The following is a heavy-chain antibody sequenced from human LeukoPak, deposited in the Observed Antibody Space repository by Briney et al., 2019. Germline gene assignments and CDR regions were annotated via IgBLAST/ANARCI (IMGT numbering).Heavy chain of an antibody. CDR2: MNPNSGNT. Sequence: ASVKVSCKASGYTFTSYDINWVRQATGQGLEWMGWMNPNSGNTGYAQKFQGRVTMTRNTSISTAYMELSGLRSEDTAVYYCARGRQGGETRRDGYNLNYWGQGTLVTVSS. CDR3: ARGRQGGETRRDGYNLNY. D-gene: IGHD5-24*01. J-gene: IGHJ4*02. V-gene: IGHV1-8*01. CDR1: GYTFTSYD.